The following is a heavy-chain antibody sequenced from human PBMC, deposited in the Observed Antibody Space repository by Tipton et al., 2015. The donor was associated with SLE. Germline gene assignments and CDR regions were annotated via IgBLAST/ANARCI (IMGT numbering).Heavy chain of an antibody. CDR1: GFSLDTSGEG. CDR2: IYWNDDN. V-gene: IGHV2-5*01. Sequence: LVKPTQTLTLTCTFSGFSLDTSGEGVGWIRQPPGKALEWLALIYWNDDNRYDPYLKRRLTITKDTSKNQVVLTMTNMDPVDTATYYCAHLITAARQEHWHFDLWGRGTLVTVSS. J-gene: IGHJ2*01. D-gene: IGHD6-13*01. CDR3: AHLITAARQEHWHFDL.